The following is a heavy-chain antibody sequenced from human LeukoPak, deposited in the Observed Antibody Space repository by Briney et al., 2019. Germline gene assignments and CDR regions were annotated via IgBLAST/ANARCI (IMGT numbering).Heavy chain of an antibody. CDR3: AKEEGYCSCPDY. CDR2: INGDGSSR. Sequence: PGGSLRLSCAASGFTFSSKWMYWFRQAPGKGLVWLSRINGDGSSREYADSVKGRLTISRDNAKNTLYLQMNSLRAEDTAVYYCAKEEGYCSCPDYWGQGTPVTVSS. J-gene: IGHJ4*02. D-gene: IGHD2-15*01. V-gene: IGHV3-74*03. CDR1: GFTFSSKW.